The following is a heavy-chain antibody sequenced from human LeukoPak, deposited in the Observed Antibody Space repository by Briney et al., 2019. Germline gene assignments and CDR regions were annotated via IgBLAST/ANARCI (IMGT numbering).Heavy chain of an antibody. CDR1: GGSISSSY. J-gene: IGHJ4*02. V-gene: IGHV4-59*12. CDR2: IYYSGST. Sequence: SETLSLTCTVSGGSISSSYWSWIRQPPAQGQDRIGYIYYSGSTYYNPSLKSRVTISVDTSKNQFSLKLSSVTAADTAVYYCARGRVATISGYYFDYWGQGTLVTVSS. D-gene: IGHD5-12*01. CDR3: ARGRVATISGYYFDY.